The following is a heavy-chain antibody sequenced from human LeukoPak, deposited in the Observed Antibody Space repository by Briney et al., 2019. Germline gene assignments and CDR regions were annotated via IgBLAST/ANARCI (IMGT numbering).Heavy chain of an antibody. CDR1: GYYFISYY. D-gene: IGHD2-8*01. J-gene: IGHJ6*02. V-gene: IGHV1-46*01. CDR2: INPSGGST. Sequence: ASVKVSCKASGYYFISYYMHWVRQAPGQGLEWMGIINPSGGSTSYAQKFQDRVTMTRDTSTSTVYMELSSLKSEDTAVYYCAREDVVLVDAVRYYYGMDVWGQGTTVTVSS. CDR3: AREDVVLVDAVRYYYGMDV.